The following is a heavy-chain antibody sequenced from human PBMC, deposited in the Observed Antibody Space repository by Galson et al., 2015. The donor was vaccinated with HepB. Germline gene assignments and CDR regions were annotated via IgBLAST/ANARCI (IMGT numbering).Heavy chain of an antibody. CDR1: GYTFTGYY. Sequence: SVKVSCKASGYTFTGYYMHWVRQALGQGLEWMGWINPNSGGTNYAQKFQGRVTITADESTSTAYMELSSLRSEDTAVYYCAREGQYYYDSSGLTNWGQGTLVTVSS. D-gene: IGHD3-22*01. J-gene: IGHJ4*02. CDR3: AREGQYYYDSSGLTN. CDR2: INPNSGGT. V-gene: IGHV1-2*02.